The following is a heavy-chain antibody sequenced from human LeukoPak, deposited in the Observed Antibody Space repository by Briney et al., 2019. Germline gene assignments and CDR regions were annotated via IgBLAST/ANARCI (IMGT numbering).Heavy chain of an antibody. CDR1: GGSFSGYY. Sequence: SETLSLTCAVYGGSFSGYYWSWIRQPPGKGLEWIGEINHSGSTNYNPSLKSRVTISVDTSKNQFSLKLSSVAAADTAVYYCARGYYGSGSCFDYWGQGTLVTVSS. V-gene: IGHV4-34*01. CDR2: INHSGST. CDR3: ARGYYGSGSCFDY. J-gene: IGHJ4*02. D-gene: IGHD3-10*01.